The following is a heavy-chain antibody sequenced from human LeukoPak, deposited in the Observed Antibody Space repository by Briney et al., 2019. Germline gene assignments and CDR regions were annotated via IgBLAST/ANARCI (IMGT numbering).Heavy chain of an antibody. D-gene: IGHD3-10*01. CDR3: ARQEKSAGGSGSYFHN. V-gene: IGHV4-30-4*08. CDR1: GGSISSGDYY. Sequence: SETLSLTCTVSGGSISSGDYYWSWIRQPPGKGLEWIGYIYYSGSTYYNPSLKSRVTISVDTSKNQFSLKLSSVTAADTAVYYCARQEKSAGGSGSYFHNWGQGTLVTVSP. CDR2: IYYSGST. J-gene: IGHJ4*02.